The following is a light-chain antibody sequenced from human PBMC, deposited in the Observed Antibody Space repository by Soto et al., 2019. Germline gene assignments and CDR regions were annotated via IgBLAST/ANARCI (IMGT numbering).Light chain of an antibody. CDR2: GAS. V-gene: IGKV3-20*01. Sequence: VLTPSLSILALYLESRTSFSSKLSQSVSSEKLAWYQQKPGQAPRLLIIGASGRATGIPERFSCRGSGTDFSLTISRLEPEDAAFYYCQQYGSSLLTFGGGTKVDIK. CDR1: QSVSSEK. CDR3: QQYGSSLLT. J-gene: IGKJ4*01.